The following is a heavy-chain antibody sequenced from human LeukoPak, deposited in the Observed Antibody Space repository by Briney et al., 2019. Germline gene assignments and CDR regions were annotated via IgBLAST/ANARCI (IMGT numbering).Heavy chain of an antibody. CDR2: IIPIFGTA. V-gene: IGHV1-69*05. CDR1: GGTFSSYV. Sequence: SVKVSCKASGGTFSSYVISWVRQAPGQGLEWMGGIIPIFGTANYAQKFQGRVTITTDESTSTAYMELSSLRSEDTAVYYCARGPLVGATDYYYYYMDVWGKGTTVTVSS. J-gene: IGHJ6*03. D-gene: IGHD1-26*01. CDR3: ARGPLVGATDYYYYYMDV.